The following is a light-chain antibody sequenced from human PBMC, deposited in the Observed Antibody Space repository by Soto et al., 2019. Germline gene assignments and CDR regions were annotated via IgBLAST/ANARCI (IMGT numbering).Light chain of an antibody. CDR3: EQTHNTVNS. V-gene: IGKV1-39*01. Sequence: DIQMTQSPSSLSASIGDRVTITCRASQNIERYLNWYQHKPGKAPQLLMFAASNLESGVPSRFSGSGSGTDFTLTISSLQLEDFATYYCEQTHNTVNSFGQGTKVDIK. J-gene: IGKJ2*01. CDR2: AAS. CDR1: QNIERY.